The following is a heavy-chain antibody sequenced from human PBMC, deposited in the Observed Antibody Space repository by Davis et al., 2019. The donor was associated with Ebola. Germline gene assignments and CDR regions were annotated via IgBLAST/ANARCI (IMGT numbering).Heavy chain of an antibody. Sequence: ASVTVSCKASGYTFSNFDINWVRQATGQGLEWMGWKNPNSGNTGYAQKFQGRVTMTTNTSISTAYMELSSLSSDDTAVYYCATGQFSSGWYALDHWGQGTLVTVSS. D-gene: IGHD6-19*01. V-gene: IGHV1-8*01. CDR2: KNPNSGNT. CDR3: ATGQFSSGWYALDH. J-gene: IGHJ4*02. CDR1: GYTFSNFD.